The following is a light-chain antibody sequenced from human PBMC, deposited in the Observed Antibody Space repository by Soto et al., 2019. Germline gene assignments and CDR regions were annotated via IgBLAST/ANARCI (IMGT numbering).Light chain of an antibody. J-gene: IGLJ1*01. V-gene: IGLV2-14*01. Sequence: QSALTQPASVSGSPGQSITISCTGTSSDVGGYNYVSWYQQHPGKAPKLMIYDVSNRPTGVSNRFSGSNSGNTASLTISGLQAEGEADYYCSSYSGSSTLVVFGTGTKVTVL. CDR1: SSDVGGYNY. CDR3: SSYSGSSTLVV. CDR2: DVS.